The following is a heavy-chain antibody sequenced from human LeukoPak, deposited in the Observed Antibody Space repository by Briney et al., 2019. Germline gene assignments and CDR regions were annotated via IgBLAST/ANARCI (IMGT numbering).Heavy chain of an antibody. Sequence: GGSLRLSCAASGFTFSSYSMNWVRQAPGKGLEWVSSISSSSSYIYYADSVKGRFTISRDNAKNSLYLQMNSLRAEDTAVYYCAKDLMAVAGTTCGYWGQGTLVTVSS. CDR2: ISSSSSYI. CDR1: GFTFSSYS. D-gene: IGHD6-19*01. CDR3: AKDLMAVAGTTCGY. V-gene: IGHV3-21*04. J-gene: IGHJ4*02.